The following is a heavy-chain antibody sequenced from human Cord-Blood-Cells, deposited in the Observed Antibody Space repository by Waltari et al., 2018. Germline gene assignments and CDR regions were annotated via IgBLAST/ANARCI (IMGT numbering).Heavy chain of an antibody. CDR1: GGTFSRYA. J-gene: IGHJ3*02. Sequence: QVQLVQSGAEVKKPGSSVKVSCKAYGGTFSRYAISWVRQAPGQGLEWMGGIIPIFGKANYAQKFQGRVTITADKSTSTAYMELSSLRSEDTAVYYCASAPFDILTGYYAFDIWGQGTMVTVSS. CDR3: ASAPFDILTGYYAFDI. D-gene: IGHD3-9*01. V-gene: IGHV1-69*06. CDR2: IIPIFGKA.